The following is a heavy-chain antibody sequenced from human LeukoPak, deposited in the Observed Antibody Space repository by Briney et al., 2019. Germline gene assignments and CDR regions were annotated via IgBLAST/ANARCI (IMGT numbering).Heavy chain of an antibody. J-gene: IGHJ4*02. V-gene: IGHV4-4*02. Sequence: SETLSLTCAVSGGSISSGYWWSWVRQPPGKGLEWIGEIYHSGSTNYNPSLKSRVTISVDTSKNQFSLKLSSVTAADTAVYYCARVDTAMALDYWGQGTLVTVSS. CDR2: IYHSGST. CDR1: GGSISSGYW. CDR3: ARVDTAMALDY. D-gene: IGHD5-18*01.